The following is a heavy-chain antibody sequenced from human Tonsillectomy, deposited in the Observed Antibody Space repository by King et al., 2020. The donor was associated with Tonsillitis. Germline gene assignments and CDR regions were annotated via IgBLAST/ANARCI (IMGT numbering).Heavy chain of an antibody. D-gene: IGHD3-22*01. Sequence: VQLVESGGGVVQPGRSLRLSCAASGFTFSTYAMHWVRQAPGKGLEWVAGISFDGNNKYYADSLKGRFTISRDNSKNTLYLQMNSLRAEDTAVYDCARLYYYDSSGYQNDASDIWGQGTMVTVSS. CDR2: ISFDGNNK. CDR3: ARLYYYDSSGYQNDASDI. CDR1: GFTFSTYA. J-gene: IGHJ3*02. V-gene: IGHV3-30*01.